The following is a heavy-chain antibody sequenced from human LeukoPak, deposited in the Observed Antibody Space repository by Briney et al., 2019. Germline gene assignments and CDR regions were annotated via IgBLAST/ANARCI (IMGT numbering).Heavy chain of an antibody. CDR2: INGGGGST. CDR3: TTAPRYSSGYSFDY. Sequence: GGSLRLSCAASGFTFSSYAMSWVRQAPGKGLEWVSIINGGGGSTYYADSVKGRFTISRDNSKNTLYLEMNSLKTEDTAVYYCTTAPRYSSGYSFDYWGQGTLVTVSS. D-gene: IGHD3-22*01. V-gene: IGHV3-23*01. CDR1: GFTFSSYA. J-gene: IGHJ4*02.